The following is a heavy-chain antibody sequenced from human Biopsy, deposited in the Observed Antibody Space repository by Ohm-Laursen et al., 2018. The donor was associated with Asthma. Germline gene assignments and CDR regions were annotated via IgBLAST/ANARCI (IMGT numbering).Heavy chain of an antibody. D-gene: IGHD3-3*01. CDR3: ASQSSGPDFWSGYYYFDY. V-gene: IGHV3-30*03. CDR2: ISYDGSNK. Sequence: SLRLSCAASGFTFSSYGMHWVRQAPGKGLEWVAVISYDGSNKYYADSVKGRFTISRDNSKNTLYLQMNSLRAEDTAVYYCASQSSGPDFWSGYYYFDYWGQGTPVTVSS. J-gene: IGHJ4*02. CDR1: GFTFSSYG.